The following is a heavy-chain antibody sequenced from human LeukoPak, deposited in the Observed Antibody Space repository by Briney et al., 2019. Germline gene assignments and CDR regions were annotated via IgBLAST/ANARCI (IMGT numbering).Heavy chain of an antibody. Sequence: GGSLRLSCEASGFTFSTYGMDWVRQAPGKGLEWVSSISASSKYIWYADSVKGRFTISRDNARNSLYLQINSLRAEDTAVYYCARERDCGSNNCVAYFFDYWGQGTLVTVSS. CDR3: ARERDCGSNNCVAYFFDY. CDR2: ISASSKYI. CDR1: GFTFSTYG. D-gene: IGHD2-2*01. J-gene: IGHJ4*02. V-gene: IGHV3-21*01.